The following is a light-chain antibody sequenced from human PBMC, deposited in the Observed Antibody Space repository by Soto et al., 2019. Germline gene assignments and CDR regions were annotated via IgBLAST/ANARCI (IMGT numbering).Light chain of an antibody. CDR1: QSVSSSY. Sequence: EIVVTQCPATMSLCPGERATLSCRASQSVSSSYLAWYQHKPGQAPRLLIYGASSRATGIPDRFSGSGSGTDFTLTISRLEPEDFAVYYCQQYGSSPTITFGQGTRLEI. V-gene: IGKV3-20*01. CDR3: QQYGSSPTIT. CDR2: GAS. J-gene: IGKJ5*01.